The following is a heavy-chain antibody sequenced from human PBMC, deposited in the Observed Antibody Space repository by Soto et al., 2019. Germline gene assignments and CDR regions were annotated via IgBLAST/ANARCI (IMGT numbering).Heavy chain of an antibody. Sequence: SETLSLTCAVYGGSFSGYYWSWIRQPPGKGLEWIGEINHSGSTNYNPSLKSRVTISVDTSKNQFSLKLSSVTAADTAVYYCARDCYCGGDCYSGSYYYYYMDVWGKGTTVTVSS. J-gene: IGHJ6*03. CDR1: GGSFSGYY. CDR3: ARDCYCGGDCYSGSYYYYYMDV. V-gene: IGHV4-34*01. D-gene: IGHD2-21*01. CDR2: INHSGST.